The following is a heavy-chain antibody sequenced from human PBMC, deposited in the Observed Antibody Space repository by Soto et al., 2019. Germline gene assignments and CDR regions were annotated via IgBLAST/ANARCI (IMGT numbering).Heavy chain of an antibody. V-gene: IGHV4-34*09. Sequence: SEALCLSCAVFSASLGDHYWAWFRQSPDKGLEWIGEVHPSGSTHYNPSLKSRVTISVDTSKNQFSLKLSSVTAADTAVYYCARGGQSGDYHPYGLAVRAQRSTVPVS. J-gene: IGHJ6*02. CDR1: SASLGDHY. CDR2: VHPSGST. CDR3: ARGGQSGDYHPYGLAV.